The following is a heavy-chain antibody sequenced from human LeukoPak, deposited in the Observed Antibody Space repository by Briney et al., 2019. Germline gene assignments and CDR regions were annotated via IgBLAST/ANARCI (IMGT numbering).Heavy chain of an antibody. Sequence: GGSLRLSCAASGFTFTNHGMSWVRQALGKGLEWVSAITGSGDRTYYADSVKGRFTISRDNSKNTLHLQMNSLRAEDTALYYCAKDRMDPVNYWGQGTLVTVSS. CDR2: ITGSGDRT. CDR3: AKDRMDPVNY. D-gene: IGHD2-2*03. CDR1: GFTFTNHG. J-gene: IGHJ4*02. V-gene: IGHV3-23*01.